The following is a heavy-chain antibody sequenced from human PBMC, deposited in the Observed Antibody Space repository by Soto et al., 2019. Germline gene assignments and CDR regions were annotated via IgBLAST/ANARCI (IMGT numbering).Heavy chain of an antibody. Sequence: QLQLQESGPGLVKPSETLSLTCTVSGGSISSSSYYWGWIRQPPGKGLEWIGSIYHSGSTYYNPSLKSRVTISVDTSKNQFSLKLSSVTAADTAVYYCARRLYYDSSGFEGGGMDVWGQGTTVTVSS. V-gene: IGHV4-39*01. CDR2: IYHSGST. CDR3: ARRLYYDSSGFEGGGMDV. D-gene: IGHD3-22*01. J-gene: IGHJ6*02. CDR1: GGSISSSSYY.